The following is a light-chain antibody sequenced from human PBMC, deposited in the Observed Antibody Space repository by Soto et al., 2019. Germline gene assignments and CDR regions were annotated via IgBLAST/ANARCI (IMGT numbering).Light chain of an antibody. Sequence: QSALTQPASVSGSPGQSIAISCTGTSGDIGGYNYVSWYQQHPGRAPKLMIYDVSNRPSGVSTRFSGSKSDNTASLTISGLQPEDEGDYYCLSYTTSSTYVFGTGTKLIVL. J-gene: IGLJ1*01. CDR1: SGDIGGYNY. V-gene: IGLV2-14*03. CDR2: DVS. CDR3: LSYTTSSTYV.